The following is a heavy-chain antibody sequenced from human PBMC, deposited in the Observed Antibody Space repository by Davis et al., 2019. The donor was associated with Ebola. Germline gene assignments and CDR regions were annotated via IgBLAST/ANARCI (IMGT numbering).Heavy chain of an antibody. J-gene: IGHJ5*02. Sequence: GESLKISCKGSGYRFSNYWIGWVRQMPGKGLEWMGIINPGNSDTKYSPSFQGQVTISADKSISTAYLQWNSLKASDTAIYYCVRHSNPCSTYCLEFDPWGQGTLVTVSS. CDR1: GYRFSNYW. CDR3: VRHSNPCSTYCLEFDP. D-gene: IGHD2-2*01. CDR2: INPGNSDT. V-gene: IGHV5-51*01.